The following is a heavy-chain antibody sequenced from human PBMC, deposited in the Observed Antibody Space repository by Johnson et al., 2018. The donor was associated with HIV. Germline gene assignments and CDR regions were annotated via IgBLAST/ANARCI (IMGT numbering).Heavy chain of an antibody. D-gene: IGHD3-10*01. J-gene: IGHJ3*02. CDR2: IRYDGSNK. Sequence: QMLLVESGGGVVQPGGSLRLSCAASGFPFSNYCMHWVRQAPGKGLEWVAFIRYDGSNKYYADSVKGRFTISRDNSKNTLYLQMNSLRAEDTAVYYCAKDRDYYGSGLIWGQGTMVTVSS. V-gene: IGHV3-30*02. CDR3: AKDRDYYGSGLI. CDR1: GFPFSNYC.